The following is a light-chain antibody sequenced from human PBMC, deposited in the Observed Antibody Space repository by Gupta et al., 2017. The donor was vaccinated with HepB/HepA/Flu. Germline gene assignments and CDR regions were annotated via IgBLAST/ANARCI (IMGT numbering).Light chain of an antibody. CDR1: QSISYY. CDR3: QQMNNTPRS. CDR2: SAS. Sequence: DIRVTQSPSSLSASVGDSVSIACRTNQSISYYLSWYQQKLGKAPKLLIYSASCRQPGVPSRFSAAGSGTEFTLTISSLQPEDFATYYCQQMNNTPRSFGQGTTLEIK. J-gene: IGKJ1*01. V-gene: IGKV1-39*01.